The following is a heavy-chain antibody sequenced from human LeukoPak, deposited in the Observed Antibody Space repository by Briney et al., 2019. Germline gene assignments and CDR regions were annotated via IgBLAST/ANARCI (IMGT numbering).Heavy chain of an antibody. J-gene: IGHJ4*02. Sequence: VASVKVSCKASGYTFTSYGISWVRQAPGQGLEWMGWINPNSGGTNYAQKFQGRVTMTRDTSISTAYMELSRLRSDDTAVYYCARALDSGHFDYWGQGTLVTVSS. CDR3: ARALDSGHFDY. CDR2: INPNSGGT. V-gene: IGHV1-2*02. D-gene: IGHD3-9*01. CDR1: GYTFTSYG.